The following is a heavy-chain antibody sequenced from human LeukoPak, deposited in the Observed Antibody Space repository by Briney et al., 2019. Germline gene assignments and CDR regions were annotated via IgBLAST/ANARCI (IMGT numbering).Heavy chain of an antibody. CDR3: ARAQAGYSSSWYAGVPYYFDY. Sequence: PGGSLRLSCAASGFTFSSYEMNWVRQAPGKGLEWVSYISSSGSTIYYADSVKGRFTISRDNAKNSLYLQMNSLRAEETAVYYCARAQAGYSSSWYAGVPYYFDYWGQGTLVTVSS. J-gene: IGHJ4*02. CDR2: ISSSGSTI. CDR1: GFTFSSYE. D-gene: IGHD6-13*01. V-gene: IGHV3-48*03.